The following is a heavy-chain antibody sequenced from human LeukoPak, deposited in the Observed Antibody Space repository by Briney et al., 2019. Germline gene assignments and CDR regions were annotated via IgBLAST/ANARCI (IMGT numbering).Heavy chain of an antibody. V-gene: IGHV3-9*01. CDR3: AKEKTAGPYYYGMDV. CDR1: GFTFDDYA. D-gene: IGHD6-13*01. Sequence: GGSLRLSCAASGFTFDDYAMHWVRQAPGKVLEWVSGISWNSGSIGYADSVKGRFTISRDNAKNSLYLQMNSLRAEDTALYYCAKEKTAGPYYYGMDVWGQGTTVTVSS. CDR2: ISWNSGSI. J-gene: IGHJ6*02.